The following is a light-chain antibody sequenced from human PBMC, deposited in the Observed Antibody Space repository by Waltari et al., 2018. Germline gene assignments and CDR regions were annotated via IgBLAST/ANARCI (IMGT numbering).Light chain of an antibody. Sequence: DIVLTQSPATLSLSPGETATLSCRASHSVGSSLAWYQQKAGQAPRVLIYDASKRATGIPARFSGSGSGTDFALTISSLDPEDFAVYYCQQRTNWPPIFTFGPGTKVEMK. CDR3: QQRTNWPPIFT. CDR2: DAS. J-gene: IGKJ3*01. V-gene: IGKV3-11*01. CDR1: HSVGSS.